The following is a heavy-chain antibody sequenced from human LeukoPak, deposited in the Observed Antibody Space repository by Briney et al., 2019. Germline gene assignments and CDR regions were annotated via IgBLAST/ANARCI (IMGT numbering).Heavy chain of an antibody. CDR2: IYTSGST. D-gene: IGHD3-22*01. CDR1: GGSISSGSYY. V-gene: IGHV4-61*02. CDR3: ARARITMIVVVDPYFDY. Sequence: PSETLSLTCTVSGGSISSGSYYWSWIRQPAGKGLEWIGRIYTSGSTYYNPSLKSRVTISVDTSKNQFSLKLSSVTAADTAVYYCARARITMIVVVDPYFDYWGQGTLVTVSS. J-gene: IGHJ4*02.